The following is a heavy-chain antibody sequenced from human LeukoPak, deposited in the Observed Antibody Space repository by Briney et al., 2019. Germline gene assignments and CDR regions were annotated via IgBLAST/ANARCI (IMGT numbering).Heavy chain of an antibody. CDR3: ARDLGAVAGNFDY. CDR2: IWFDGSNK. J-gene: IGHJ4*02. CDR1: GFTFRSYG. V-gene: IGHV3-33*01. D-gene: IGHD6-19*01. Sequence: PGGSLRLSCAASGFTFRSYGMHWVRQAPGKGLERVAVIWFDGSNKYYTDSVKGRFTISRDNSKNTLYLQMNSLRAEDTAVYYCARDLGAVAGNFDYWGQGTLVTVSS.